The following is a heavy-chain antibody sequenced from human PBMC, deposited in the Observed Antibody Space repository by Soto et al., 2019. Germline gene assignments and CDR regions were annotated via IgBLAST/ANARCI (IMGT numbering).Heavy chain of an antibody. CDR2: ISVQNGDT. J-gene: IGHJ4*02. V-gene: IGHV1-18*04. CDR3: ARDARFRYYGSTTHTLPMDW. Sequence: QVQLVQSGDEVKKPGASVKVSCKASGYTFRHYGISWVRQAPGQGLEWMGWISVQNGDTDYAQSMQGRVTLTSDTSTSTSYLEVRSLRPDDTAVYYCARDARFRYYGSTTHTLPMDWWGQGTQVTVSS. CDR1: GYTFRHYG. D-gene: IGHD3-10*01.